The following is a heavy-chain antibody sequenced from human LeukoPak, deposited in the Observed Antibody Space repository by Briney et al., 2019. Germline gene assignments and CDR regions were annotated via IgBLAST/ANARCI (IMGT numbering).Heavy chain of an antibody. J-gene: IGHJ4*02. V-gene: IGHV3-53*01. Sequence: TGGSLRLSCAASGFTVSSNYMSWVRQAPGKGLEWVSVIYSRGNTYYADSVKGRFTISRDNSKNTLYLQMNSLRAEDTAVYYCARVDHLQQQLASDYWGQGTLVTVSS. CDR1: GFTVSSNY. D-gene: IGHD6-13*01. CDR2: IYSRGNT. CDR3: ARVDHLQQQLASDY.